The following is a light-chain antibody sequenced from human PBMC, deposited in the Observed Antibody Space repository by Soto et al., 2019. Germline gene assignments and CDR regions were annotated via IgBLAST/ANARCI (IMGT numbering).Light chain of an antibody. Sequence: EIVLTQSPGTLSLSPGERATLSCRASQSVSSSYLAWYQQKPGQAPRLLMYGASSRATGIPDRFSGSGSGTDFTLTVSRLEPEDFAVYYCHQYGSSLLTFGGGTKVEIK. CDR2: GAS. J-gene: IGKJ4*01. CDR3: HQYGSSLLT. CDR1: QSVSSSY. V-gene: IGKV3-20*01.